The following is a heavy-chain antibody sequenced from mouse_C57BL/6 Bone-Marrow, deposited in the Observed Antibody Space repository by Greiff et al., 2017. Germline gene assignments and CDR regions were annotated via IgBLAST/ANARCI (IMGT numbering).Heavy chain of an antibody. V-gene: IGHV5-4*01. Sequence: EVQGVESGGGLVKPGGSLKLSCAASGFTFSSYAMSWVRQTPEKRLEWVATISDGGSYTYYPDNVKGRFTISRDNAKNNLYLQMSHLKSEDTAMYYCARPLYYGSSYRGCAYWGQGTLVTVSA. CDR3: ARPLYYGSSYRGCAY. CDR1: GFTFSSYA. D-gene: IGHD1-1*01. J-gene: IGHJ3*01. CDR2: ISDGGSYT.